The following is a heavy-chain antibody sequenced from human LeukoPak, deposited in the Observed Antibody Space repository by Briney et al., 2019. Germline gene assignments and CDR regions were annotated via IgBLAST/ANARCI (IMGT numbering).Heavy chain of an antibody. D-gene: IGHD3-10*01. J-gene: IGHJ4*02. CDR2: ISSSGGST. Sequence: GGSLRLSCAASGFTFSSDAMRWVRQAPGKGLEWVSAISSSGGSTYYADPVKGRFTISRDNSKNTLYLQMNSLRAEDTAVYYCARVVPPTDYGSGSYFWDPYYFDYWDQGTLVTVSS. V-gene: IGHV3-23*01. CDR3: ARVVPPTDYGSGSYFWDPYYFDY. CDR1: GFTFSSDA.